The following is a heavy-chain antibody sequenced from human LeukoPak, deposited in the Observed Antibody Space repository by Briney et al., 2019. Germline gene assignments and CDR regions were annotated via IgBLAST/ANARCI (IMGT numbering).Heavy chain of an antibody. CDR1: GGSISSYY. CDR3: ARETSQKGAHYMDV. Sequence: SETLSLTCTVSGGSISSYYWSWIRQPPGRGLEWIGYIYYSGSTDYNPSFQSRVSISVDTSKNQFSLKLSSVTAADTAVYYCARETSQKGAHYMDVWGKGTTVTISS. CDR2: IYYSGST. V-gene: IGHV4-59*01. J-gene: IGHJ6*03. D-gene: IGHD3-16*01.